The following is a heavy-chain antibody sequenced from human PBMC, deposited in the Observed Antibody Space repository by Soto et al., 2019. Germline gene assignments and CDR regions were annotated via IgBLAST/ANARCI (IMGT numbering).Heavy chain of an antibody. CDR2: IKQDGSEK. D-gene: IGHD3-3*01. CDR3: ARDGSITIFGVVHYYGMDV. V-gene: IGHV3-7*05. J-gene: IGHJ6*02. Sequence: GGSLRLSCAASGFTFSSYWMSWVRQAPGKGLEWVANIKQDGSEKYYVDSVKGRFTISRDNAKNSLYLQMNSLRAEDTAVYYCARDGSITIFGVVHYYGMDVWGQGTTVTVSS. CDR1: GFTFSSYW.